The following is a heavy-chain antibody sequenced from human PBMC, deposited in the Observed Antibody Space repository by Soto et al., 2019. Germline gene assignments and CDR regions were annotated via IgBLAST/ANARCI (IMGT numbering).Heavy chain of an antibody. CDR2: IYYSGST. J-gene: IGHJ6*02. D-gene: IGHD3-9*01. CDR1: GGSISSGGYY. Sequence: QVQLQESGPGLVKPSQTLSLTCTVSGGSISSGGYYWSWIRQHPGKGLEWIGYIYYSGSTYYNPSLKSRVTISVDTSKNQFSLKLSSVTAADTAVYYCARERLYYDILTGYPDGMDVWGQGTTVTVSS. V-gene: IGHV4-31*03. CDR3: ARERLYYDILTGYPDGMDV.